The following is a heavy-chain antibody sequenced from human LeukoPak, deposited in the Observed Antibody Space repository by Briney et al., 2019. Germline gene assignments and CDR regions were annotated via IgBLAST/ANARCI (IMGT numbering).Heavy chain of an antibody. CDR3: ASTDFWSAISGENWFDP. J-gene: IGHJ5*02. CDR1: GYTFTGYY. CDR2: INTNTGNP. D-gene: IGHD3-3*01. Sequence: ASVKVSCKASGYTFTGYYMHWVRQAPGQGLEWMGWINTNTGNPTYAQGFTGRFVFSLDTSVSTAYLQISSLKAEDTAVYYCASTDFWSAISGENWFDPWGQGTLVTVSS. V-gene: IGHV7-4-1*02.